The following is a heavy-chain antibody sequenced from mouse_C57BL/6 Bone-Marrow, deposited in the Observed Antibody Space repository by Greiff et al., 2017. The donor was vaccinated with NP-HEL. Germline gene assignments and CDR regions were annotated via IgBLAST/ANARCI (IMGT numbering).Heavy chain of an antibody. CDR2: IHPNSGST. Sequence: QVQLQQPGAELVKPGASVKLSCKASGYTFTSYWMHWVKQRPGQGLEWIGMIHPNSGSTNYNEKFKSKATLTVDKSSSTAYMQLSGLTSEDSAVYYCARSGSFITTVGGAMDYWGQGTSVTVSS. CDR3: ARSGSFITTVGGAMDY. D-gene: IGHD1-1*01. CDR1: GYTFTSYW. V-gene: IGHV1-64*01. J-gene: IGHJ4*01.